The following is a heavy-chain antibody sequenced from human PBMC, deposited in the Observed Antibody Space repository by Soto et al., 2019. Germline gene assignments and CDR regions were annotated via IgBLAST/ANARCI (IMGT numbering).Heavy chain of an antibody. D-gene: IGHD3-10*01. Sequence: SETLSLTCAVYGGSFSDYSLTWLRPPPGKGLEWIGEINHSGSTYYNPSLMSRVAISVDTSKNQFSLKVTSVPATDTAVYYCARQGFGPLHGLVDVWGQGTTVTVSS. CDR1: GGSFSDYS. CDR2: INHSGST. J-gene: IGHJ6*02. V-gene: IGHV4-34*01. CDR3: ARQGFGPLHGLVDV.